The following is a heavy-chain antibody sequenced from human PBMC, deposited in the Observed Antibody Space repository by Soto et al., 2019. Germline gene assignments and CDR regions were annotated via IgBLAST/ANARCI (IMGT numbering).Heavy chain of an antibody. Sequence: QVHLVQSGAEVKKPGASVKVSCKTSGYPFPSFEIHWIRQAPGQRPEWMGGISNAGSGSIKYSQRFQDSLTISGDKRATTVYMTLSSLTSEDTAIYYCARESDHYQDFFQNWGQGSLVTVSA. V-gene: IGHV1-3*01. D-gene: IGHD3-22*01. CDR1: GYPFPSFE. CDR3: ARESDHYQDFFQN. CDR2: ISNAGSGSI. J-gene: IGHJ4*02.